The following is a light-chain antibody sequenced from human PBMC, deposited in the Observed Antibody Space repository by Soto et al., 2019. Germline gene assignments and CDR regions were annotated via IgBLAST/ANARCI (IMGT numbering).Light chain of an antibody. J-gene: IGLJ2*01. CDR1: SGHSSYA. CDR3: QTWGTGIHVV. CDR2: LDSDGSH. Sequence: QLVLTQSPSASASLGGSVKLTCTLSSGHSSYAIAWHQQQPEKGPRYLMKLDSDGSHTKGDAIPDRFSGSSSGAERYLTISSLQSEDETDYYCQTWGTGIHVVFGGGTKLTV. V-gene: IGLV4-69*01.